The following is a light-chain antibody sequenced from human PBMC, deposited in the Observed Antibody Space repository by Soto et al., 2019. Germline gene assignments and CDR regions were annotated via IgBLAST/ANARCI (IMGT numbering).Light chain of an antibody. V-gene: IGKV3-11*01. CDR3: QQRGDWPPIT. CDR2: NAS. CDR1: QSVSTF. J-gene: IGKJ5*01. Sequence: EIVFTQSPATLSLSPGERAMLSCSASQSVSTFLAWFQQKPGQPPRLLIYNASNRTTGIPARFSGSGSGTDFTLTISSLEPEDFAVYYCQQRGDWPPITFGQGTRLEIK.